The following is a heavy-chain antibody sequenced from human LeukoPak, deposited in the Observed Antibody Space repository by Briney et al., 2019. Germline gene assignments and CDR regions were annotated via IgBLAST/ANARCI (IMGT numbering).Heavy chain of an antibody. CDR3: ARSGPYQLPPRPIDY. J-gene: IGHJ4*02. D-gene: IGHD2-2*01. CDR2: IDQDGSKK. Sequence: GGSLRLSCAASGFTFSNYWMSWARQAPGRGREWVANIDQDGSKKYYVDSVKGRFTISRDNPKNSLYLQMDSLRAEDTAVYFCARSGPYQLPPRPIDYWGQGTLVTVSS. CDR1: GFTFSNYW. V-gene: IGHV3-7*01.